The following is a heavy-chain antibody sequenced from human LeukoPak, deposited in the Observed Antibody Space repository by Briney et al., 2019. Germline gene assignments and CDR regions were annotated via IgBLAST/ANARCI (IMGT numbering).Heavy chain of an antibody. J-gene: IGHJ3*02. CDR1: GYTFTSYG. V-gene: IGHV1-18*01. D-gene: IGHD3-22*01. Sequence: GASVKVSCKASGYTFTSYGISWVRQAPGQGLEGMGWISAYNGNTNYAQKLQGRVTMTTDTSTSTAYMELRSLRSDDTAVYYCARDRVVVTSDAFDIWGQGTMVTVSS. CDR3: ARDRVVVTSDAFDI. CDR2: ISAYNGNT.